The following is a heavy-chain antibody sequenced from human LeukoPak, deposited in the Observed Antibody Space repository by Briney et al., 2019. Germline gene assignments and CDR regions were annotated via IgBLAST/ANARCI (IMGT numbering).Heavy chain of an antibody. CDR1: GFTFSSYS. CDR3: AKEEQGYCSGGSCYSDGY. D-gene: IGHD2-15*01. V-gene: IGHV3-23*01. J-gene: IGHJ4*02. Sequence: GGSLRLSCAASGFTFSSYSMNWVRQAPGKGLEWVSAISGSGGSTYYADSVKGRFTISRDNSKNTLYLQMNSLRAEDTAVYYCAKEEQGYCSGGSCYSDGYWGQGTLVTVSS. CDR2: ISGSGGST.